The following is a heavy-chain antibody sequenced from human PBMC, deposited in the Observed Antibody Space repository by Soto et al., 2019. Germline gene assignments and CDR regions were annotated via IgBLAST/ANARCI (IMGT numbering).Heavy chain of an antibody. CDR1: GGSISSSSYY. V-gene: IGHV4-39*01. D-gene: IGHD2-15*01. J-gene: IGHJ5*02. CDR2: IYYSGST. CDR3: ARHSDCSGGSCYSEYVAVGNWFDP. Sequence: QLQLQESGPGLVKPSETLSLTCTVSGGSISSSSYYWGWIRQPPGKGLEWIGSIYYSGSTYSNPSLRSRVTISVDTSKNQVSLRLSSVTAADTAVYYCARHSDCSGGSCYSEYVAVGNWFDPWGQGTLVTVSS.